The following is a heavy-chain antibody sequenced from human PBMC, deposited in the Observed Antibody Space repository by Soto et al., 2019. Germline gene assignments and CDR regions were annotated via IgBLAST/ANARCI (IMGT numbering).Heavy chain of an antibody. J-gene: IGHJ5*02. CDR2: IYYSGST. CDR1: GGSISSYY. CDR3: ARQYVVRDFDWHGTWFDP. D-gene: IGHD3-9*01. V-gene: IGHV4-59*01. Sequence: SETLSLTCTVSGGSISSYYWSWIRQPPGKGLEWIGYIYYSGSTNYNPSLKIRVTISVDTSKNQFSLKLSSVTAADTAVYYCARQYVVRDFDWHGTWFDPWGQGTLVTVSS.